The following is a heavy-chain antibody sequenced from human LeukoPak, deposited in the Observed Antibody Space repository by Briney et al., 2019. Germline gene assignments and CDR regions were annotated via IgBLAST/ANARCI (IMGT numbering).Heavy chain of an antibody. CDR2: IKSKTDGGTT. CDR1: GFTFSNAW. Sequence: GGSLRLSCAASGFTFSNAWMSWVRQAPGKGLEWVGRIKSKTDGGTTDYAAPVKGRFTTSRDDSKNTLYLQMNSLKTEDTAVYYCTTDRGPEAFDIWGQGTMVTVSS. CDR3: TTDRGPEAFDI. D-gene: IGHD3-10*01. V-gene: IGHV3-15*01. J-gene: IGHJ3*02.